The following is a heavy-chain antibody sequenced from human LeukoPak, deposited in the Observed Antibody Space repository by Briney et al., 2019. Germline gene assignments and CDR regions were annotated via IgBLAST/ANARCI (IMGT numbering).Heavy chain of an antibody. Sequence: GGSLRLSCAASGFTFSDYYMSWIRQAPGKGLEWVSYISSSGSTLYYADSVKGRFTISRDNAKNSLYLQMNSLRAEDTAVYYCARGGFHYYDSSGYPSRADAFDIWGQGTVVTVSS. J-gene: IGHJ3*02. CDR2: ISSSGSTL. CDR1: GFTFSDYY. V-gene: IGHV3-11*01. CDR3: ARGGFHYYDSSGYPSRADAFDI. D-gene: IGHD3-22*01.